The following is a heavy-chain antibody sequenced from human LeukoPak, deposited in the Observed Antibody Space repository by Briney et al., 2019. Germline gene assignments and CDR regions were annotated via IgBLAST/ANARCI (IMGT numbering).Heavy chain of an antibody. J-gene: IGHJ5*02. CDR2: IRYDGSNK. Sequence: PGGSLRLSCAASGFTFSSYGMHWVRQAPGKGLEWVAFIRYDGSNKYYADSVKGRFTISRDNSKNTLYLQMNSLRAEDTAVYYCAKDSTDYSNYGWFDPWGQGTLVTVSS. CDR1: GFTFSSYG. V-gene: IGHV3-30*02. CDR3: AKDSTDYSNYGWFDP. D-gene: IGHD4-11*01.